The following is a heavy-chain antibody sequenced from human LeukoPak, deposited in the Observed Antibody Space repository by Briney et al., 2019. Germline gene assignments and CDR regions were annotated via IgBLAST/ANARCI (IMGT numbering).Heavy chain of an antibody. Sequence: GGSLRLSCAASGFTFSSYSMNWVRQAPGKGLEWVSYISSSSSTIYYADSVKGRFTISRDNAKNSLYLQMNSLRAEDTAVYYCARDPDYGDYYYYGMDVWGQGTTVTVSS. D-gene: IGHD4-17*01. V-gene: IGHV3-48*04. CDR2: ISSSSSTI. CDR1: GFTFSSYS. CDR3: ARDPDYGDYYYYGMDV. J-gene: IGHJ6*02.